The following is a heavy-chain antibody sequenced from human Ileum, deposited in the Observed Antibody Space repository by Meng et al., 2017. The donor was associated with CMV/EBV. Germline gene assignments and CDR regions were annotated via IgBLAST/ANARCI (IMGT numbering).Heavy chain of an antibody. V-gene: IGHV4-4*07. D-gene: IGHD3-10*01. Sequence: QADLREAAPRLVNPSAPLSPPCTVSSASFIPYDWNWFRQPAGKGLEWIGRIYTGGPTDYTPSLKSRVTMSVETSKTQFFLSPSAVTAADTAVYYCARGQTVRGFEYWGLGILVTVSS. CDR2: IYTGGPT. CDR3: ARGQTVRGFEY. J-gene: IGHJ4*02. CDR1: SASFIPYD.